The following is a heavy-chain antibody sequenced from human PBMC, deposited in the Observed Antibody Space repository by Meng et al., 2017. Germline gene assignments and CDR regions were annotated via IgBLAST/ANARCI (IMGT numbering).Heavy chain of an antibody. J-gene: IGHJ3*02. CDR1: GYTFTSYG. CDR3: ARDRAPYDGGAFDI. V-gene: IGHV1-18*01. D-gene: IGHD3-22*01. Sequence: ASVKVSCKASGYTFTSYGISWVRQAPGQGLERMGWISAYNGNTNYAQKLQGRVTMTTDTSTSTAYMELRSLRSDDTAVYYCARDRAPYDGGAFDIWGQGTMVTVSS. CDR2: ISAYNGNT.